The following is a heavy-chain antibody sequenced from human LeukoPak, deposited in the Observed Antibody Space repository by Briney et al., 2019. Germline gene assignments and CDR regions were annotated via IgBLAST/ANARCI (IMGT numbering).Heavy chain of an antibody. Sequence: PSDTLSLTCTVSGGSISSGSYYWSWIRQPAGKGLEWIGRIYTSGSTNYNPSLKSRVTISVDTSKNQFSLKLSSVTAADTAVYYCARDTITFGGVIAQYYFDYWGQGTLVTVSS. CDR3: ARDTITFGGVIAQYYFDY. CDR2: IYTSGST. J-gene: IGHJ4*02. D-gene: IGHD3-16*02. V-gene: IGHV4-61*02. CDR1: GGSISSGSYY.